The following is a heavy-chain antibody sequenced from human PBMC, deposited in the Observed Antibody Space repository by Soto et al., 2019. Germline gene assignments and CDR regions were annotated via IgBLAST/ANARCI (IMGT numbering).Heavy chain of an antibody. CDR1: GYTFTSYG. Sequence: QVQLLQSGAEVKKPGASVKVSCKASGYTFTSYGISWVRQAPGQGLEWMGWISTFNSHTDYAQKVQGRVAMTADRSKGTAYIELRRLRSDDTAVYYCARGPLDYPIPDFDYWGQGTLVTVSS. V-gene: IGHV1-18*01. CDR3: ARGPLDYPIPDFDY. J-gene: IGHJ4*02. D-gene: IGHD2-8*01. CDR2: ISTFNSHT.